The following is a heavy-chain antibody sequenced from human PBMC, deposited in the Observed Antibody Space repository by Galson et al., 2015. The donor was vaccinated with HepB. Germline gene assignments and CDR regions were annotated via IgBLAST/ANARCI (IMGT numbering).Heavy chain of an antibody. CDR2: ISSDGSQK. CDR1: GFSLSTYA. J-gene: IGHJ6*02. V-gene: IGHV3-30*04. CDR3: MREPRVTLIHGEGGMDV. D-gene: IGHD4-17*01. Sequence: SLRLSCAASGFSLSTYAIHWVRQAPGKGLEWVALISSDGSQKFYADSVRGRFTMSRDTSNNTLYLEMNNLRAEDTAVYYCMREPRVTLIHGEGGMDVWGQGTTVIVSS.